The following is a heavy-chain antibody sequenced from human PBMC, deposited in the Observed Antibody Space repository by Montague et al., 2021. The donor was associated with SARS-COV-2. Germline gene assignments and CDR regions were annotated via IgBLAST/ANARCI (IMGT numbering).Heavy chain of an antibody. CDR2: IYPGDSDI. D-gene: IGHD2-2*01. CDR3: VRPYCSSSSCYYGMDV. V-gene: IGHV5-51*01. J-gene: IGHJ6*02. Sequence: QSGAEVKKPGESLKISCRGSGYSFTSYWIGWVRQMPGKGLEWMGIIYPGDSDIRYSPSFQGQVTISADKSISTAYLQWSSLKASDTGMYYCVRPYCSSSSCYYGMDVWGQGTTVTVSS. CDR1: GYSFTSYW.